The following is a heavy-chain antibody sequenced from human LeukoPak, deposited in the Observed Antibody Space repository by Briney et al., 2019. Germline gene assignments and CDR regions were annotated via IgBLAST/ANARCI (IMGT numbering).Heavy chain of an antibody. CDR2: MNPNSGNT. V-gene: IGHV1-8*03. CDR1: GYTFTSYG. J-gene: IGHJ6*03. CDR3: ARVVVAGWFEYYMDV. Sequence: ASVKVSCKASGYTFTSYGINWVRQPTGQGLEWMGWMNPNSGNTGYAQKFQGRVTITRNTSISTAYMELSSLRSEDTAVYYCARVVVAGWFEYYMDVWGKGTTVTVSS. D-gene: IGHD2-15*01.